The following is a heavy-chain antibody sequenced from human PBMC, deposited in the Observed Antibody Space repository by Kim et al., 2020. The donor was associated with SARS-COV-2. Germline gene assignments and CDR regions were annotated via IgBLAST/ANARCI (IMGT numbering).Heavy chain of an antibody. CDR1: GGSISSGGYY. CDR2: IYYSGST. CDR3: AREILSLSTRLNWFDP. D-gene: IGHD2-15*01. J-gene: IGHJ5*02. Sequence: SETLSLTCTVSGGSISSGGYYWSWIRQHPGKGLEWIGYIYYSGSTYYNPSLKSRVTISVDTSKNQFSLKLSSVTAADTAVYYCAREILSLSTRLNWFDPWGQGTLVTVSS. V-gene: IGHV4-31*03.